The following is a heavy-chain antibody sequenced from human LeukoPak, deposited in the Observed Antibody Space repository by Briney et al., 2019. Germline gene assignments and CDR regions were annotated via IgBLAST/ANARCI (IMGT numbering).Heavy chain of an antibody. J-gene: IGHJ6*02. CDR3: AKVQLGATHMDYYYFGMDV. CDR2: IIPIFGTA. Sequence: SVKVSCKASGGTFSSYTISWVRQAPGQGLEWMGGIIPIFGTANYAQKFQGRVTITADESTSTAYMELSSLGSEDTAVYYCAKVQLGATHMDYYYFGMDVWGQGTTVTVSS. CDR1: GGTFSSYT. V-gene: IGHV1-69*13. D-gene: IGHD1-26*01.